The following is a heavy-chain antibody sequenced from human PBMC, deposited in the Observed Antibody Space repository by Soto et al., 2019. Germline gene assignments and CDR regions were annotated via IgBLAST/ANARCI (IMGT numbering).Heavy chain of an antibody. CDR1: GFTFSSYSMN. D-gene: IGHD6-13*01. V-gene: IGHV4-39*01. J-gene: IGHJ4*02. CDR2: IYYSGST. CDR3: ARLPSAAAGTTFPY. Sequence: GSLRLSCAASGFTFSSYSMNWVRQAPGKGLEWIGSIYYSGSTYYNPSLKSRATISVDTSKNQFSLKLSSVTAADTAVYYCARLPSAAAGTTFPYWGQGTLVTVSS.